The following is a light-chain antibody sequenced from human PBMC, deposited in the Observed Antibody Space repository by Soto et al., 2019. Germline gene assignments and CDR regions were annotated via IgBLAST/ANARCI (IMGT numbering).Light chain of an antibody. CDR1: SSDVGGYDF. J-gene: IGLJ1*01. Sequence: QSVLTQPASVSGSPGQSIPISCTGTSSDVGGYDFVSWYQHHPGKAPKLIIYEVSHRPSGVSNHFSGSKSGNTASLTISGLQAEDEADYYCSSYTSTSTYVFGTGTKVTVL. CDR3: SSYTSTSTYV. CDR2: EVS. V-gene: IGLV2-14*01.